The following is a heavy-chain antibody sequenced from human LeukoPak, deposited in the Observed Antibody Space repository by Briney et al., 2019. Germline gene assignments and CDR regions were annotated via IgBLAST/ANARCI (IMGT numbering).Heavy chain of an antibody. CDR3: ARQSISGSSLSYFDY. Sequence: SETLSLTCTVSGGSISSYYWSWIRQPPGKGLEWIGNIYDSGSTNYNPSLKSRLTISVDRSKNQCSLKLSSVTAADTAVYYCARQSISGSSLSYFDYWGQGTLVNVSS. D-gene: IGHD3-22*01. CDR2: IYDSGST. J-gene: IGHJ4*02. CDR1: GGSISSYY. V-gene: IGHV4-59*01.